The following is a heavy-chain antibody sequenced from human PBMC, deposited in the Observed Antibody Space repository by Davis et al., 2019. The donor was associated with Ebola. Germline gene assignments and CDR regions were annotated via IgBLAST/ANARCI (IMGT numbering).Heavy chain of an antibody. CDR2: IYPGDSDT. CDR3: ARPDPSLGQWELPLAFDI. Sequence: TVSCQGSGYSFTSYWIGWVRQMPGKGLEWMGIIYPGDSDTRYSPSFQGQVTISADKSISTAYLQWSSLKASDTAMYYCARPDPSLGQWELPLAFDIWGQGTMVTVSS. D-gene: IGHD1-26*01. V-gene: IGHV5-51*01. CDR1: GYSFTSYW. J-gene: IGHJ3*02.